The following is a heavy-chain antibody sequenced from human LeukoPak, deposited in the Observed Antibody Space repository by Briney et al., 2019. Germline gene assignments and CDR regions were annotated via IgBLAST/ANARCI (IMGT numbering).Heavy chain of an antibody. CDR1: GGSISSSSYY. D-gene: IGHD4-23*01. Sequence: SETLSLTCTVSGGSISSSSYYWGWIRQPPGKGLEWIGSIYYSGSAYYNPSLKSRVTISVDTSKNQFSLKLSSVTAADTAVYYCARDGGNPLNAFDIWGQGTMVTVSS. CDR2: IYYSGSA. V-gene: IGHV4-39*07. J-gene: IGHJ3*02. CDR3: ARDGGNPLNAFDI.